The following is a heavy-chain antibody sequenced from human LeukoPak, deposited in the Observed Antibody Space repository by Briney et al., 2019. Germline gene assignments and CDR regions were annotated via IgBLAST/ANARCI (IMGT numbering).Heavy chain of an antibody. D-gene: IGHD5-18*01. Sequence: SETLSLTCTVSGGSISSYYWSWIRQPPGNGLEWIGYIYYSGSTNYNPSLKSRVTISVDTSKNQFSLKLSSVTAADTAVYYCASGGGGYSYGYLDYWGQGTLVTVSS. CDR2: IYYSGST. J-gene: IGHJ4*02. CDR1: GGSISSYY. CDR3: ASGGGGYSYGYLDY. V-gene: IGHV4-59*01.